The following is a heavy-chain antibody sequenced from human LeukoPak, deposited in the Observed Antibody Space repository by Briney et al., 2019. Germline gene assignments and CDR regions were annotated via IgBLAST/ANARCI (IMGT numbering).Heavy chain of an antibody. J-gene: IGHJ4*02. CDR3: AKGGSGGNWARIDY. CDR1: GFTVSSNY. CDR2: IYSGGST. D-gene: IGHD2-15*01. V-gene: IGHV3-53*01. Sequence: GGSLRLSCAASGFTVSSNYMSWVRQAPGKGLEWVSVIYSGGSTYYADSVKGRFTISRGNSETTLYLQMNSLRPEDTAVYYCAKGGSGGNWARIDYWGQGTLVTVFS.